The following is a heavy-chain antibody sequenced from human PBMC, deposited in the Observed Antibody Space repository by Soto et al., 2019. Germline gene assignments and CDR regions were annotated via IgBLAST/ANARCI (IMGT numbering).Heavy chain of an antibody. Sequence: ASVKVSCKASGYTFTSHYMPWVRQAPGQGLEWMGIINPSGGSTSYAQKFQGRVTMTRDTSTSTVYMELSSLRSEDTAVYYCASHLTGSNYGQGRHGYYYYGMDVWGQGTTVTVSS. CDR1: GYTFTSHY. D-gene: IGHD4-4*01. CDR3: ASHLTGSNYGQGRHGYYYYGMDV. J-gene: IGHJ6*02. CDR2: INPSGGST. V-gene: IGHV1-46*01.